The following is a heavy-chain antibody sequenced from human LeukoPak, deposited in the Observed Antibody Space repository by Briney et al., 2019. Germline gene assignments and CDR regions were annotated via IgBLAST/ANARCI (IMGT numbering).Heavy chain of an antibody. CDR3: ARYYYGSGLDY. Sequence: SETLSLTCTVSGDPIISYYWTWIRQPAGKGLEWIGRIYTSGSTNYNPSLKSRVTISVDTSKNQFSLKLSSVTSADTAVYYCARYYYGSGLDYWGQGTLVTVSS. J-gene: IGHJ4*02. CDR2: IYTSGST. V-gene: IGHV4-4*07. D-gene: IGHD3-10*01. CDR1: GDPIISYY.